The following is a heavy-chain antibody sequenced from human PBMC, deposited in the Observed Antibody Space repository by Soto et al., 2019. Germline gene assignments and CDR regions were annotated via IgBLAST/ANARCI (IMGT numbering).Heavy chain of an antibody. Sequence: EVQLLESGGDLVQPGGSLRLSCALSGFTLSNYAMNWVRQAPGKGLEWVSAITGSGRSTYYAESVKGRFTISRDNSKNTLYLQMNSLRAEDTAVYYCANYYGDYAGGEYFQHWGQGTLVTVSS. V-gene: IGHV3-23*01. CDR2: ITGSGRST. CDR1: GFTLSNYA. D-gene: IGHD4-17*01. J-gene: IGHJ1*01. CDR3: ANYYGDYAGGEYFQH.